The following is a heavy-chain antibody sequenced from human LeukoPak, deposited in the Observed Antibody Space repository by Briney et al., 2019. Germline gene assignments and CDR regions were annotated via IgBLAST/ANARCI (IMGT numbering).Heavy chain of an antibody. D-gene: IGHD2-8*01. Sequence: PGGSLRLSCAVSGFTFSSYSMNWVRQAPGKGLEWVSSISSSYIYYADSVKGRFTISRDNAKNSLYLQMNSLRAEDTAVYYCARDQLGVANYWGQGTLVTVSS. V-gene: IGHV3-21*01. CDR3: ARDQLGVANY. CDR2: ISSSYI. J-gene: IGHJ4*02. CDR1: GFTFSSYS.